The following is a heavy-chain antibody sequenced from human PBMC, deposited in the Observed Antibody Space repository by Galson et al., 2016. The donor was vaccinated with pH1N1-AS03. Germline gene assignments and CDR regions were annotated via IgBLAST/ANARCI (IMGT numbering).Heavy chain of an antibody. V-gene: IGHV1-2*02. CDR2: INPSSGGT. CDR3: ARGGGGALDS. Sequence: SCKASGYTFAHYYVHWVRQAPGQGLEWMGWINPSSGGTKFAQKFQGTVSMTTDTSTRTAYMELSRLRSDDTAVYYCARGGGGALDSWGQGTLVTVSS. D-gene: IGHD3-10*01. CDR1: GYTFAHYY. J-gene: IGHJ4*02.